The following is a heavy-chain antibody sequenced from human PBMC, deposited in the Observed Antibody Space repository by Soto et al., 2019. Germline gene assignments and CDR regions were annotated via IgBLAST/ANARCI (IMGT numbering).Heavy chain of an antibody. CDR1: GGSISSSSYY. D-gene: IGHD3-3*01. CDR3: ARRGWDFTIFGVVNWFDP. Sequence: QLQLQESGPGLVKPSETLSLTCTVSGGSISSSSYYWGWIRQPPGKGLEWIGSIYYSGSTYYNPSRKSRVTISEDTSKNQFSLKLSSVTAADTAVYYCARRGWDFTIFGVVNWFDPWGQGTLVTVSS. CDR2: IYYSGST. V-gene: IGHV4-39*01. J-gene: IGHJ5*02.